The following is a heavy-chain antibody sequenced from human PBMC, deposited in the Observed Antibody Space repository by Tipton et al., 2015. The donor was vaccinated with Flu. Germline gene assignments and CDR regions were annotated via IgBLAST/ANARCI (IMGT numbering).Heavy chain of an antibody. CDR1: GGFVSSYY. V-gene: IGHV4-59*08. D-gene: IGHD4-11*01. J-gene: IGHJ5*02. Sequence: TLSLTCTVSGGFVSSYYWNWIRQPPGKGLEWIATIHRSGSAYYNPSLKSRVTISVDTSKNQFSLEMRSVTAADMAVYYCARRDFSNYVSDPKNWFDPWGQGTLVTVSS. CDR2: IHRSGSA. CDR3: ARRDFSNYVSDPKNWFDP.